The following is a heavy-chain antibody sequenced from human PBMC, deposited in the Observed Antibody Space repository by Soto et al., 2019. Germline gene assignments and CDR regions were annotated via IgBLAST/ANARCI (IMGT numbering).Heavy chain of an antibody. V-gene: IGHV2-5*02. D-gene: IGHD3-9*01. CDR2: IYWDDDK. CDR1: GFSLSTSGVG. CDR3: AHRMNDILTGYFWFDP. J-gene: IGHJ5*02. Sequence: SGPTLVNPTQTLTLTCTFSGFSLSTSGVGVGWIRQPPGKALEWLALIYWDDDKRYSPSLKSRLTITKDTSKNQVVLTMTNMDPVDTATYYCAHRMNDILTGYFWFDPWGQGTLVTVSS.